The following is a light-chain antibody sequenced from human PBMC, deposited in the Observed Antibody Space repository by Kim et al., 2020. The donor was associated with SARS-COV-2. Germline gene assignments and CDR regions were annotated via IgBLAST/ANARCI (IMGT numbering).Light chain of an antibody. V-gene: IGLV3-21*01. CDR1: NIGSKS. CDR2: YDS. CDR3: QVWDSSSNLFYV. Sequence: PGETARITWGGNNIGSKSVPWYRQRPGQAPLLVIYYDSDRPSGIPERFSGSNSGNTATLTISRVEAGDEADYYCQVWDSSSNLFYVFGTGTKVTVL. J-gene: IGLJ1*01.